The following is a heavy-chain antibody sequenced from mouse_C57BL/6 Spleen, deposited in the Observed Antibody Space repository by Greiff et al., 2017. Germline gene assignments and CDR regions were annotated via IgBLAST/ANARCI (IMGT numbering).Heavy chain of an antibody. Sequence: ESGPGLVKPSQSLSLTCSVTGYSITSGYYWNWIRQFPGNKLEWMGYISYDGSNNYNPSLKNRISITRDTSKNQFFLKLNSVTTEDTATYYCAREVVRDWYFDVWGTGTTVTVSS. CDR2: ISYDGSN. J-gene: IGHJ1*03. V-gene: IGHV3-6*01. CDR1: GYSITSGYY. CDR3: AREVVRDWYFDV. D-gene: IGHD1-1*01.